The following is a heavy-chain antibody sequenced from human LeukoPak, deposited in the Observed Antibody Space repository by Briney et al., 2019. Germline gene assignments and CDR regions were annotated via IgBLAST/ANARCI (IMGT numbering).Heavy chain of an antibody. V-gene: IGHV3-30*04. D-gene: IGHD1-26*01. CDR2: MSFDGGYK. J-gene: IGHJ4*02. CDR3: AKPVGATSVAY. Sequence: GGSLRLSCVATGLTFSRNPMHWVRQAPGKGLEWVAVMSFDGGYKHHADSVEGRFTISRDNSKNTLYLQMNSLRAEDTAIYYCAKPVGATSVAYWGQGTLVTVSS. CDR1: GLTFSRNP.